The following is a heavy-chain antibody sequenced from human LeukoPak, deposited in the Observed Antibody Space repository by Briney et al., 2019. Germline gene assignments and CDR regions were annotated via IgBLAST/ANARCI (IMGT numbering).Heavy chain of an antibody. CDR2: IKRKSDGGTT. CDR3: TTGSGTQLRHFDWLLASIDY. J-gene: IGHJ4*02. Sequence: GGSLRLSCAASGFSFSNAWMSWVRQAPGKGLEWVGRIKRKSDGGTTDYAAPVNGRFTISRDDSKNTLYLQMSSLKTEDTAVYYCTTGSGTQLRHFDWLLASIDYWGQGTLVTVSS. D-gene: IGHD3-9*01. CDR1: GFSFSNAW. V-gene: IGHV3-15*01.